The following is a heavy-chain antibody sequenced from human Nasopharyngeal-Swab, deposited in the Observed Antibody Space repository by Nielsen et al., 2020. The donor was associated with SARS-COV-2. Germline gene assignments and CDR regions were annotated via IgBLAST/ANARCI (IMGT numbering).Heavy chain of an antibody. J-gene: IGHJ4*02. V-gene: IGHV3-48*02. Sequence: GESLKISCAASGFTFSSYAMSWVRQAPGKGLEWVSCISSGSSSIYYTDSVKGRFTISRDNAKNSLYLQMNRLRDEDTAVYHCASQRGYSGYDSFDYWGQGTLVTVSS. D-gene: IGHD5-12*01. CDR1: GFTFSSYA. CDR2: ISSGSSSI. CDR3: ASQRGYSGYDSFDY.